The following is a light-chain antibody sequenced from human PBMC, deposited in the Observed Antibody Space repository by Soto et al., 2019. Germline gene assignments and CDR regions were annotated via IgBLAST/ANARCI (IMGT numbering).Light chain of an antibody. CDR3: QQYYSTLLT. Sequence: DIVMTQSPDSLAVSLGERATINCKSSQSVLYSSNNKNYLAWYQQKPGQPPTLLIYWASTRESGVPDRFSGSGSGTDFTLTISSLQAEDVAVYDCQQYYSTLLTFGGGTKVEIK. CDR1: QSVLYSSNNKNY. J-gene: IGKJ4*02. V-gene: IGKV4-1*01. CDR2: WAS.